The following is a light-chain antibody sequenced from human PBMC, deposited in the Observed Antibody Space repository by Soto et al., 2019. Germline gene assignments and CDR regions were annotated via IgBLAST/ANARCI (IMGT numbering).Light chain of an antibody. CDR3: SSYPGSSTHIL. Sequence: QSALTQPASVSGSPGQSITISCTGSSSDIGGYNYVSWYQQHPDKAPKLIIYDVTYPPSGLSYRFSASKSGSTPSLTISGLQPEDEADYYCSSYPGSSTHILFGGGTNLTVL. CDR2: DVT. J-gene: IGLJ2*01. V-gene: IGLV2-14*01. CDR1: SSDIGGYNY.